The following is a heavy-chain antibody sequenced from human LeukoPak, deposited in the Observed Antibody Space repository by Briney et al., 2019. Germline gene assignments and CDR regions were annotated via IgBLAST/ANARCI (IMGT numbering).Heavy chain of an antibody. J-gene: IGHJ3*01. CDR3: ARVRESFDFWSGYEDVFDV. CDR1: GFTFSSYG. D-gene: IGHD3-3*01. Sequence: PGGSLRLSCAASGFTFSSYGMHWVRQAPGKGLEWVAVIWYDGSNKYYADSVKGRFTISRDNSKNTLYLQMNSLRAEDTAVYYCARVRESFDFWSGYEDVFDVWGQGTMVTVSS. V-gene: IGHV3-33*01. CDR2: IWYDGSNK.